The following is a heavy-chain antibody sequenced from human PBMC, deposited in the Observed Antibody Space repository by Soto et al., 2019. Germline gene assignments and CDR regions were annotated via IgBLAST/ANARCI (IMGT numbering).Heavy chain of an antibody. CDR2: MNPNSANT. CDR3: ARSGFGELSWHVY. Sequence: QVQLVQSGAEVKEPGASVKVSCKASGYTFTSYDINWXRXAXXXXXEWMGWMNPNSANTGYAQKFQGRVTLTRNTSISTAYMELSSLRSEDTAVYYCARSGFGELSWHVYWGQGTLVTVSS. D-gene: IGHD3-10*01. J-gene: IGHJ4*02. CDR1: GYTFTSYD. V-gene: IGHV1-8*01.